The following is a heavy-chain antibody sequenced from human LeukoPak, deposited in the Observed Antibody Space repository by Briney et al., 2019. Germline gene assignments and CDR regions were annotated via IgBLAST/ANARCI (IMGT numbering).Heavy chain of an antibody. V-gene: IGHV1-18*01. CDR2: ISAYNGNT. Sequence: ASVKVSCKTSGYTFTSYGISWVRQAPGQGLEWMGWISAYNGNTNYAQKLQGRVTMTTDTSTSTAYMELRSLRSDDTAVYYCASLFSGYCSSTSCPSDYWGQGTLATVSS. J-gene: IGHJ4*02. D-gene: IGHD2-2*01. CDR3: ASLFSGYCSSTSCPSDY. CDR1: GYTFTSYG.